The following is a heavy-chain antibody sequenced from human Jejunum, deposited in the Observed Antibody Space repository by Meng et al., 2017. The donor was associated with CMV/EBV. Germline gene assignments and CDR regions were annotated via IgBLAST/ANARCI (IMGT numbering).Heavy chain of an antibody. CDR2: IHYGSGST. V-gene: IGHV1-2*06. CDR1: GYTFTDNH. D-gene: IGHD1-1*01. J-gene: IGHJ4*02. CDR3: ARDTNT. Sequence: SVKVSCKASGYTFTDNHLHWVRQAPGQGLEWMGLIHYGSGSTNYAPKFQGRVTMTKDTSTRTEYLELSSLMSDDTAIYYCARDTNTWGQGTLVTVSS.